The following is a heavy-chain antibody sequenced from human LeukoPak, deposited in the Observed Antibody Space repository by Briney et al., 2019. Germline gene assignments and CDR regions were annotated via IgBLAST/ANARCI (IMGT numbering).Heavy chain of an antibody. D-gene: IGHD5-12*01. Sequence: SETLSLTCTVSGGSISSYYWSWIRQPPGKGLEWIGYIYYSGSTNYNPSLKSRVTISVDTSKNQFSLKLSSVTAADPAVYYCARERGSGYDPGPRSTYYFDYWGQGTLVTVSS. CDR1: GGSISSYY. CDR2: IYYSGST. J-gene: IGHJ4*02. CDR3: ARERGSGYDPGPRSTYYFDY. V-gene: IGHV4-59*01.